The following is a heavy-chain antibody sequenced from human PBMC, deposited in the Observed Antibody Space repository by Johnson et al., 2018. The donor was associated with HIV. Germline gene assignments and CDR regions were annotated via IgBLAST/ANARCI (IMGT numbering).Heavy chain of an antibody. D-gene: IGHD2-21*01. CDR3: AGGVNVAFDI. CDR1: GFSVSDNS. CDR2: IYAGDNT. V-gene: IGHV3-66*01. Sequence: VQLVESGGGLVQPGGSLRLSCVSSGFSVSDNSMSWVRQAPGKGLEWVSVIYAGDNTLYADSVKGRFTISRDNSENTLYIQMNSLSGDDTAIYYCAGGVNVAFDIWGPGTMVTVSS. J-gene: IGHJ3*02.